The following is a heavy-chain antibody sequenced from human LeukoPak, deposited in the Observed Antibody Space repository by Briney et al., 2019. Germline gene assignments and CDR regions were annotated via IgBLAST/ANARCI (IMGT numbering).Heavy chain of an antibody. D-gene: IGHD3-22*01. CDR2: INHSGST. Sequence: SETLSLTCAVYGGSFSGYYWSWIRQPPGKGLEWIGEINHSGSTNYNPSLKSRVTISVDTSKNQFSLKLSSVTAADAAVYYCARGSIHSSGPLQVFDYWGQGTLVTVSS. CDR1: GGSFSGYY. J-gene: IGHJ4*02. V-gene: IGHV4-34*01. CDR3: ARGSIHSSGPLQVFDY.